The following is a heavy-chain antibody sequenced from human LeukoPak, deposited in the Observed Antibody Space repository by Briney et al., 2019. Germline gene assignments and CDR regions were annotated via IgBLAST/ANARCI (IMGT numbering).Heavy chain of an antibody. J-gene: IGHJ4*02. Sequence: SETLSLTCTVSGGSISSSSYYWGWIRQPPGKGLEWIGSIYYSGSTYYNPSLKSRVTTSVDTSKNQFSLKLSSVTAADTAVYYCARRVGGSYYYDSSGYFDYWGQGTLVTVSS. CDR1: GGSISSSSYY. V-gene: IGHV4-39*01. D-gene: IGHD3-22*01. CDR3: ARRVGGSYYYDSSGYFDY. CDR2: IYYSGST.